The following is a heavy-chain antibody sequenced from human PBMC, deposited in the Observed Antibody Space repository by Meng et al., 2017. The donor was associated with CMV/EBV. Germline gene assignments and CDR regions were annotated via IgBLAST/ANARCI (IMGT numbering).Heavy chain of an antibody. CDR3: AREEISITIFGVVIMYWFDP. CDR1: GDSVSSHSAA. J-gene: IGHJ5*02. Sequence: SQTLSLTCAISGDSVSSHSAAWNWIRQSPSRGLEWLGRTYYRSKWYNDYAASVKSRITINPDTSKNQFSLQLNSVTPEDTAVYYCAREEISITIFGVVIMYWFDPWGQGTLVTVSS. CDR2: TYYRSKWYN. V-gene: IGHV6-1*01. D-gene: IGHD3-3*01.